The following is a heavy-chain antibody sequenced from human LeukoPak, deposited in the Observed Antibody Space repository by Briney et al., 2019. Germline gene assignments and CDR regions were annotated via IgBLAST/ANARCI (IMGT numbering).Heavy chain of an antibody. CDR2: ISYDGSNK. D-gene: IGHD3-10*01. J-gene: IGHJ5*02. Sequence: PGGSLRLSCAASGFTFSSYGMHWVRQAPGKGLEWVAVISYDGSNKYYADSVKGRFTISRDNSKNTLYLQMNSLRAEDTAVYYCAKDHNYYGSGSYYSWGQGTLVTVSS. CDR3: AKDHNYYGSGSYYS. V-gene: IGHV3-30*18. CDR1: GFTFSSYG.